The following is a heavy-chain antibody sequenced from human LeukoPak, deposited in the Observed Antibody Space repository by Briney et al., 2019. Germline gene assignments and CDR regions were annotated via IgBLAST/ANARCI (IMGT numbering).Heavy chain of an antibody. Sequence: GGSLRLSCAASGFTFSSYAMSWVRQAPGKGLEWVSAISGSGGSTYYADSVKGRFTISRDNSKNTLYLQMNSLRAEDTAVYYCARSPSYYYDSSGSQSWFDPWGQGTLVNVSS. D-gene: IGHD3-22*01. CDR1: GFTFSSYA. CDR3: ARSPSYYYDSSGSQSWFDP. V-gene: IGHV3-23*01. CDR2: ISGSGGST. J-gene: IGHJ5*02.